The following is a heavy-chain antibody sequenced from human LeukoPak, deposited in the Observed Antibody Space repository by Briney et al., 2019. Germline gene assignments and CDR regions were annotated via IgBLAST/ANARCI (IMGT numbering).Heavy chain of an antibody. Sequence: GVSLKISCKGSGYSFTTYWIGWVRQMPGKGLEWMGIIYPGDSDTRYSPSFQGQVTISADKSISTAYLQWSSLKASDTAMYYCARRPAYCGGDCYYDYWGQGTLVTVSS. V-gene: IGHV5-51*01. CDR3: ARRPAYCGGDCYYDY. CDR1: GYSFTTYW. CDR2: IYPGDSDT. J-gene: IGHJ4*02. D-gene: IGHD2-21*01.